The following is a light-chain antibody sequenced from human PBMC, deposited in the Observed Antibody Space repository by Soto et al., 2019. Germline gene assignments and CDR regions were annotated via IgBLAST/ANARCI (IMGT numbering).Light chain of an antibody. Sequence: TQSPSSLSASVGDRVTIICRASQNINSYLAWFQQKPGKAPKSLIYDATSLQSGVPSRFSGSGSGTDFSLTISSLQPEDAATYYCQQYERYNPSFGGGTKLEI. CDR3: QQYERYNPS. CDR2: DAT. V-gene: IGKV1-16*01. CDR1: QNINSY. J-gene: IGKJ4*01.